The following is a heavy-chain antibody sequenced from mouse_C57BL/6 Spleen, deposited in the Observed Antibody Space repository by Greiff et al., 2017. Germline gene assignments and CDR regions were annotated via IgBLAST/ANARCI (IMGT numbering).Heavy chain of an antibody. Sequence: VQLKQSGAELVKPGASVKLSCTASGFNIKDYYMHWVKQRTEQGLEWIGRIDPEDGETKYAPKFQGKATITADTSSNTAYLQLSSLTSEDTAVYYCARGSTTVVAHWYFDVWGTGTTVTVSS. CDR2: IDPEDGET. J-gene: IGHJ1*03. V-gene: IGHV14-2*01. CDR1: GFNIKDYY. CDR3: ARGSTTVVAHWYFDV. D-gene: IGHD1-1*01.